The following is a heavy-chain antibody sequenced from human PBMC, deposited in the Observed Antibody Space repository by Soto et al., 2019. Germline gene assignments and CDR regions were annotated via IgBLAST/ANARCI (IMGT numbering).Heavy chain of an antibody. Sequence: SETLSLTCAVYGGSFSGYYWSWIRQPPGKGLEWIGEINHSGSTNYNPSLKSRVTISVDTSKNQFSLKLSSVTAADTAVYYCARGGVAGTYYYYYYGMEVWGQG. D-gene: IGHD6-19*01. V-gene: IGHV4-34*01. CDR2: INHSGST. J-gene: IGHJ6*02. CDR3: ARGGVAGTYYYYYYGMEV. CDR1: GGSFSGYY.